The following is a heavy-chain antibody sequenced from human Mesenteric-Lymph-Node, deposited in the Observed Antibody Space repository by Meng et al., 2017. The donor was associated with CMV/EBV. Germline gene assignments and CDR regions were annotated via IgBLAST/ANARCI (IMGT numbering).Heavy chain of an antibody. CDR2: ISSSGTTI. D-gene: IGHD2-2*01. CDR1: GFTFSDFY. CDR3: ARGQWYQLLGRDYYFGMGV. V-gene: IGHV3-11*04. J-gene: IGHJ6*02. Sequence: GESLKISCAASGFTFSDFYMNWVRQAPGKGLEWVSYISSSGTTIYYADSVKGRFTISRDNAKNSLYLQMNSLGAGDTAVYYCARGQWYQLLGRDYYFGMGVWGQGTTVTVSS.